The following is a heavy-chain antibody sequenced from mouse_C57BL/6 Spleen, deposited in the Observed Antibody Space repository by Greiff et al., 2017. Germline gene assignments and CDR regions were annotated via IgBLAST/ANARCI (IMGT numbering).Heavy chain of an antibody. CDR2: IYPGDGDT. CDR3: ARLDWDAFAY. V-gene: IGHV1-82*01. CDR1: GYAFSSSW. J-gene: IGHJ3*01. Sequence: VKLMESGPELVKPGASVKISCKASGYAFSSSWMNWVKQRPGKGLEWIGRIYPGDGDTNYNGKFKGKATLTADKSSSTAYMQLSSLTSEDSAVYFCARLDWDAFAYWGQGTLVTVSA. D-gene: IGHD4-1*01.